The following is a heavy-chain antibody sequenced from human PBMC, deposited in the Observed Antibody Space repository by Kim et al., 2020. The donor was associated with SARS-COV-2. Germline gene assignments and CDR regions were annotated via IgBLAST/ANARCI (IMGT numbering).Heavy chain of an antibody. J-gene: IGHJ6*03. Sequence: NPARKSRVTRSIDTSKNQFSLNLSSVTAEDTAIYYCARNRDYYYYYMDVWGKGTPVTVSS. V-gene: IGHV4-28*01. CDR3: ARNRDYYYYYMDV.